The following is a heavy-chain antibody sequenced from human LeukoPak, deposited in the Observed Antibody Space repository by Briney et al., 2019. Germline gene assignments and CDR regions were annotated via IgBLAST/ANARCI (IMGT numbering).Heavy chain of an antibody. CDR3: AKDRSSSRIRSSEYFQH. Sequence: GGSLRLSCAASGFTFSSYAMSWVRQAPGKGLEWVSAISGSGGSTYYADSVKGRFTISRDNSKNTLYLRMNSLRAEDTAVYYCAKDRSSSRIRSSEYFQHWGQGTLVTVSS. CDR2: ISGSGGST. CDR1: GFTFSSYA. V-gene: IGHV3-23*01. D-gene: IGHD6-13*01. J-gene: IGHJ1*01.